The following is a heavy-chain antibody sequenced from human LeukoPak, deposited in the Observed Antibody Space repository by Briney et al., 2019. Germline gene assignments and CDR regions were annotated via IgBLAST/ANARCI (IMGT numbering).Heavy chain of an antibody. CDR2: ISGSGGST. V-gene: IGHV3-23*01. D-gene: IGHD6-19*01. CDR3: AIHGYSSGWYSGTDPYYFDY. J-gene: IGHJ4*02. Sequence: GGSLRLSCAASGFTFSSYAMSWVRQAPGKGLEWVSAISGSGGSTYYADSVKGRFTVSRDNSKNTLYLQMNSLRAEDTAVYYCAIHGYSSGWYSGTDPYYFDYWGQGTLVTVSS. CDR1: GFTFSSYA.